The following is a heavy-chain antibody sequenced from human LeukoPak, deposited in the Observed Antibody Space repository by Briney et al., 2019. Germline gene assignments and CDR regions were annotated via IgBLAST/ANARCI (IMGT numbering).Heavy chain of an antibody. J-gene: IGHJ4*02. CDR3: ARGGAVNRGLRRTPFDY. CDR2: INYSGST. Sequence: PSETLSLTCTVSGGSISSGGHYWSWIRQHPGKGLEWIGYINYSGSTYYNPSLKSRVTISVDTSQNQFSLKLSSVTAADTAVYYCARGGAVNRGLRRTPFDYWGQGTLVTVSS. D-gene: IGHD4-17*01. V-gene: IGHV4-31*03. CDR1: GGSISSGGHY.